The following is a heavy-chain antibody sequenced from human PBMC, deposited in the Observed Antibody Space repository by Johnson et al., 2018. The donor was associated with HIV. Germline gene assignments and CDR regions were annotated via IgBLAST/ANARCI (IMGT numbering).Heavy chain of an antibody. CDR3: ARDRPSGSYYVDAFDI. CDR2: ISYDGSNK. CDR1: GFTFSSYA. Sequence: QVQLVESGGGVVQPGRSLRLSCAASGFTFSSYAMHWVRQAPGKGLEWVAVISYDGSNKYYADSVKGRFTISRDNSKNTLYLQMNSLRAEENAVYYCARDRPSGSYYVDAFDIWGQGTMVTVSS. V-gene: IGHV3-30-3*01. D-gene: IGHD1-26*01. J-gene: IGHJ3*02.